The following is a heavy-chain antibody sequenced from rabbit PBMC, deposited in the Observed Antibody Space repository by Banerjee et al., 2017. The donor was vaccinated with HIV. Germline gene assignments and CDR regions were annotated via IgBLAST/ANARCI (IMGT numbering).Heavy chain of an antibody. Sequence: QSLEESGGDLVKPGASLTLTCTASGFSFSSYYYMCWVRQAPGKRLEWIACIYTGGIGSTYYASWAKGRFTVSETSTTVTLQMTSLTAADTATYFCARDLAGVIGWNFGLWGPGTLVTVS. CDR1: GFSFSSYYY. J-gene: IGHJ4*01. CDR2: IYTGGIGST. CDR3: ARDLAGVIGWNFGL. V-gene: IGHV1S40*01. D-gene: IGHD4-1*01.